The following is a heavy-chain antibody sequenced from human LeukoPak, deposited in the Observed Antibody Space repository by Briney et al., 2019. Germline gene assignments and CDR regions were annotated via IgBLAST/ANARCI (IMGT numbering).Heavy chain of an antibody. Sequence: GGTLRLSCAASGFTFHSSSMNWVPQAPGKGLEWVSSISSSSYIYYADSEKGRFTISSANAKNSLYVQRNSPRADDTAVYYCASRYGSGGSCYPSYSYGMVCWGQAATVTVSS. V-gene: IGHV3-21*01. CDR1: GFTFHSSS. CDR3: ASRYGSGGSCYPSYSYGMVC. CDR2: ISSSSYI. D-gene: IGHD2-15*01. J-gene: IGHJ6*02.